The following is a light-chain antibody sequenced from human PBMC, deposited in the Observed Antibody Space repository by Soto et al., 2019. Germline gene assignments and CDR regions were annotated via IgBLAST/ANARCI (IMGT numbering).Light chain of an antibody. J-gene: IGLJ1*01. CDR2: EVS. V-gene: IGLV2-14*01. CDR1: TGDVGRYNF. CDR3: SSYTSNKSYV. Sequence: QSALTQPASVSGSPGQSITISCTGTTGDVGRYNFVSWYQQHPGKAPKLMISEVSNRPSGVSNRFSASKSGNTASLTISGLQGDDEADYYCSSYTSNKSYVFGTGTKLTVL.